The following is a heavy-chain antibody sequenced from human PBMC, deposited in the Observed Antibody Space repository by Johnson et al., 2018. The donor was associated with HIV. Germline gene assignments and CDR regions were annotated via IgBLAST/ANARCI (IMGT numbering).Heavy chain of an antibody. CDR1: GFTFSSYG. CDR3: AREATGTTNAFYM. V-gene: IGHV3-30*03. J-gene: IGHJ3*02. D-gene: IGHD1-7*01. CDR2: ISYDGSNK. Sequence: QVQLVESGGGVVQPGRSLRLSCAASGFTFSSYGMHWVRQAPGKGLEWVAVISYDGSNKYYADSVKGRFTISRDNSKNMVYLQMNSLRAEDTAVYYCAREATGTTNAFYMWGQGTMVTVSS.